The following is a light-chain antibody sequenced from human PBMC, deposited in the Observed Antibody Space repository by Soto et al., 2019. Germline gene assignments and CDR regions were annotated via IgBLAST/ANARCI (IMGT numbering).Light chain of an antibody. J-gene: IGKJ3*01. V-gene: IGKV3-11*01. Sequence: EIVLTQSPATLSLSPGERATLSCRASQSVSSYLAWYQQKPGQAPRLLIYDASNRATGIPARFSGSGSGTEFTLTISSLEHEDFTVYYCQQRSNSIFTFGPGTKVDIK. CDR1: QSVSSY. CDR2: DAS. CDR3: QQRSNSIFT.